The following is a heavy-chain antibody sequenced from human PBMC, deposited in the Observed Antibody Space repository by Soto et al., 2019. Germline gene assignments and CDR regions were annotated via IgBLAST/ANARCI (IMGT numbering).Heavy chain of an antibody. V-gene: IGHV3-23*01. J-gene: IGHJ4*02. CDR1: GFTFSSYA. Sequence: EVQLLESGGGLVQPGGSLTLSCAASGFTFSSYAMSWVRQAPGKGLEWVSAISGGGNDRFNADSVRGRFTISRDNSRNTLYLHMNSLRAEDTAVHYCARSLFIASTDTEPFDSWGQGTLVTVSS. CDR2: ISGGGNDR. CDR3: ARSLFIASTDTEPFDS. D-gene: IGHD6-13*01.